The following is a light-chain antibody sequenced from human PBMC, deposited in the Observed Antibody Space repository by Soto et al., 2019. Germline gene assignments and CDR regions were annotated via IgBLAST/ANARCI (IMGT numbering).Light chain of an antibody. J-gene: IGKJ5*01. CDR3: QRYGSSPPIT. Sequence: EIVLTQSPGTLSLSPGERATLSCRASQSVSSSYLAWYQQKPGQAPRLLIYGAASRAIGIPDRLSVSGSGTGFALTIRRREPEDFAVYYCQRYGSSPPITFGQGTRLQIK. V-gene: IGKV3-20*01. CDR2: GAA. CDR1: QSVSSSY.